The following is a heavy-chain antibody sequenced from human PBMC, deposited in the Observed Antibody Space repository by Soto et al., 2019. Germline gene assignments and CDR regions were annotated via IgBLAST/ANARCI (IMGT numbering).Heavy chain of an antibody. D-gene: IGHD3-10*01. CDR3: HSWFGEYPFDY. V-gene: IGHV4-34*01. Sequence: SETLSLTCAVYGGSFSGYYWSWIRQPPGKGLEWIGEINHSGSTNYNPSLKSRVTISVDTSKNQFSLKLSSVTAADTAVYYCHSWFGEYPFDYWGQGTLVTVSS. J-gene: IGHJ4*02. CDR1: GGSFSGYY. CDR2: INHSGST.